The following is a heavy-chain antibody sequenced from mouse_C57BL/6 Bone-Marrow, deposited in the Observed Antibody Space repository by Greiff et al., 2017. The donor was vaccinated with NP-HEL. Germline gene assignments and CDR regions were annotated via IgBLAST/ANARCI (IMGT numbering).Heavy chain of an antibody. D-gene: IGHD2-4*01. V-gene: IGHV5-15*01. CDR2: ISNLAYSI. CDR3: ARGDYYYYAMDY. J-gene: IGHJ4*01. CDR1: GFTFSDYV. Sequence: EVKLVESGGGLVQPGGSLKLSCAASGFTFSDYVMAWVRQAPRKGPEWVAFISNLAYSIYYADTVTGRFTISRENAKNTLYLEMSSLRSEDTAMYYCARGDYYYYAMDYWGQGTSVTVSS.